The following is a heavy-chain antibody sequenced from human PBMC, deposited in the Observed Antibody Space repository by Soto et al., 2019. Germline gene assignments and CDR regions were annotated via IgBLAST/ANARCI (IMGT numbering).Heavy chain of an antibody. CDR1: GFTLSNYA. CDR3: ANYLAAVGATSPFDY. D-gene: IGHD1-26*01. CDR2: ISGSGYGT. J-gene: IGHJ4*02. V-gene: IGHV3-23*01. Sequence: PGGSLRLSCAASGFTLSNYAMSWVRQAPGKGLEWVSAISGSGYGTYYADSVKGRFTISRDNSKNTLYLQMNSLRAEDTAVYYCANYLAAVGATSPFDYWGQGTLVTVSS.